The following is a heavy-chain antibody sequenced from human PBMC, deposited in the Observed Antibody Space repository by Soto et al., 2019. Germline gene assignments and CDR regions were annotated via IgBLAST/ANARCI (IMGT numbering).Heavy chain of an antibody. V-gene: IGHV3-48*01. D-gene: IGHD6-19*01. CDR1: GFTFSSYS. CDR2: ISSSSSTI. J-gene: IGHJ4*02. Sequence: PGGSLRLSCAASGFTFSSYSMNWVRQAPGKGLEWVSYISSSSSTIYYADSVKGRFTISRDNARNSLYLQMNSLRAEDTAVYYCARAPAKSIAVAATPFDYWGQGTLVTVSS. CDR3: ARAPAKSIAVAATPFDY.